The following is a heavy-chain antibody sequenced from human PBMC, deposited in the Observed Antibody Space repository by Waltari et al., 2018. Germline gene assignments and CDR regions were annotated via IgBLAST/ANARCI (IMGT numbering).Heavy chain of an antibody. CDR1: GGSISSSSYY. CDR3: ARHHYDFWSGRPYYFDY. D-gene: IGHD3-3*01. V-gene: IGHV4-39*07. CDR2: IYYSGST. J-gene: IGHJ4*02. Sequence: QLQLQESGPGLVKPSETLSLTCTVSGGSISSSSYYWGWIRQPPGKGLEWIGSIYYSGSTYYNPSLKSRVTISVDTSKNQFSLKLSSVTAADTAVYYCARHHYDFWSGRPYYFDYWGQGTLVTVSS.